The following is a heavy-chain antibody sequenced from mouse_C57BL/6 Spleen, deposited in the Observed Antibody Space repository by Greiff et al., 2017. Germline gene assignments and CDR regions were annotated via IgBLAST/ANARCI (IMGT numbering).Heavy chain of an antibody. D-gene: IGHD2-1*01. CDR3: ERLLGSGLKGFAD. CDR2: INPNNGGT. Sequence: VQLQQSGPELVKPGASVKISCKASGYTFTDYYMNWVKQSHGKSLEWIGDINPNNGGTSYNQKFKGKATLTVDTSSSTAYMELRSLTSEDSAVYYWERLLGSGLKGFADWGQGTLVTVSA. CDR1: GYTFTDYY. J-gene: IGHJ3*01. V-gene: IGHV1-26*01.